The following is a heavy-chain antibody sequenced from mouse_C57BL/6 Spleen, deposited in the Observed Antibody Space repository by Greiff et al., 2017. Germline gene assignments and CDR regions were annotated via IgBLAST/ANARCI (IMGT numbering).Heavy chain of an antibody. CDR2: LYPGDGDT. J-gene: IGHJ4*01. Sequence: QVQLQQSGPELVKPGASVKISCKASGYAFSSSWMNWVKQRPGKGLEWIGRLYPGDGDTNYNGKFKGKATLTADKSSGTAYMQLSSLTSEDSAVYFCARPLTGYAMDYWGQGTSGTVSS. D-gene: IGHD4-1*01. CDR3: ARPLTGYAMDY. CDR1: GYAFSSSW. V-gene: IGHV1-82*01.